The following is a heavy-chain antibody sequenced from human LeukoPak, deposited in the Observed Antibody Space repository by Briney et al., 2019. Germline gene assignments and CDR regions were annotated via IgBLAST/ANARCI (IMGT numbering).Heavy chain of an antibody. D-gene: IGHD6-13*01. Sequence: PSETLSLTCTASGGSISSYYWSWIRQPPGKGLEWIGYIYYSGSTNYNPSLKSRVTISVDTSKNQFSLKLSSVTAADTAVYYCARVEQQLVLDYWGQGTLVTVSS. CDR1: GGSISSYY. J-gene: IGHJ4*02. V-gene: IGHV4-59*01. CDR3: ARVEQQLVLDY. CDR2: IYYSGST.